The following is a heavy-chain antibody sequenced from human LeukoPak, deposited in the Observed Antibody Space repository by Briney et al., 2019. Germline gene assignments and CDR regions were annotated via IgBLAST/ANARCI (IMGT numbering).Heavy chain of an antibody. V-gene: IGHV3-7*01. CDR1: GFTFSRYR. Sequence: GGSLGLSCAASGFTFSRYRMNWVRQAPGKGLEWVANIKQDGSEKYYVDSVKGRFTISGDNAKNSLFLQMNSLRAEDTAVYHCARDTRTFDYWGQGTLVTVSS. D-gene: IGHD1-26*01. CDR3: ARDTRTFDY. CDR2: IKQDGSEK. J-gene: IGHJ4*02.